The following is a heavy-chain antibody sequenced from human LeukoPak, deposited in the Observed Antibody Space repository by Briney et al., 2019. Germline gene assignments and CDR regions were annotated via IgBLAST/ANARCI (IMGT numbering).Heavy chain of an antibody. CDR3: ARIGYSSSSLDY. D-gene: IGHD6-6*01. CDR2: IKQDGSVK. CDR1: GFPFSSYW. Sequence: PGGSLRLSCAASGFPFSSYWMSWVRQAPGKGLEWVANIKQDGSVKYYVDSVKGRFTISRDNAKNSLFLQINSLRAEDTAVYYCARIGYSSSSLDYWGQGTLVTVSS. V-gene: IGHV3-7*01. J-gene: IGHJ4*02.